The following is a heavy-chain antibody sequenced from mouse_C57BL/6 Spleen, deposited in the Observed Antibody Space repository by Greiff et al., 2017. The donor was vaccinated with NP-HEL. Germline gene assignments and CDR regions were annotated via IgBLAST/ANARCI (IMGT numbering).Heavy chain of an antibody. CDR3: ARYGSSYQYIDV. J-gene: IGHJ1*03. Sequence: EVMLVESEGGLVQPGSSMKLSCTASGFTFSDYYMAWVRQVPEKGLEWVANINYDGSSTYYLYSLKIRFIISSDNAKNILYLQMSSLKSEDTATYYCARYGSSYQYIDVWGTGTSVTVAS. CDR1: GFTFSDYY. CDR2: INYDGSST. V-gene: IGHV5-16*01. D-gene: IGHD1-1*01.